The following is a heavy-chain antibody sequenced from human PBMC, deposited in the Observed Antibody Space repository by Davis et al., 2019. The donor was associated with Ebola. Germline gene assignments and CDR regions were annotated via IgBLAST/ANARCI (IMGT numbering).Heavy chain of an antibody. Sequence: MPSETLSLTCTVPGGPIPSYQWNWVRKPPGKGLEWLGSIHSSGTTNYNPSLKSRVTISMDTSQNQFSLKLNSVTPADTAVYYCAKDNPLRWFGPWGQGTLVTVSS. CDR3: AKDNPLRWFGP. CDR1: GGPIPSYQ. J-gene: IGHJ5*02. CDR2: IHSSGTT. D-gene: IGHD1-14*01. V-gene: IGHV4-59*01.